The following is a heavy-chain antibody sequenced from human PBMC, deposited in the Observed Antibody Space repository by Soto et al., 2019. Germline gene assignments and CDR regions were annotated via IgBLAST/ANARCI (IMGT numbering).Heavy chain of an antibody. Sequence: PGGSVRLSCAASGFTVSSNYMSWVRQAPGKGLEWVSVIYSGGSTYYADSVKGRFTISRDNSKNTLYLQMNSLRAEDTAVCYCARSYDFWSGYYRYWGQGTLVTVSS. CDR2: IYSGGST. D-gene: IGHD3-3*01. V-gene: IGHV3-53*01. J-gene: IGHJ4*02. CDR3: ARSYDFWSGYYRY. CDR1: GFTVSSNY.